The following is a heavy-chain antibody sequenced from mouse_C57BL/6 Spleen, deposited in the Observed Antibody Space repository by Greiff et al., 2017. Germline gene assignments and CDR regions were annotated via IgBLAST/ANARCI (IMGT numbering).Heavy chain of an antibody. D-gene: IGHD1-1*01. CDR3: ARRVDYYGSSYRGYYFDY. Sequence: QVQLKQSGPELVKPGASVKISCKASGYAFSSSWMNWVKQRPGKGLEWIGRIYPGDGDTNYNGKFKGKATLTADKSSSTAYMQLSCLTSEDSAVYFCARRVDYYGSSYRGYYFDYWGQGTTLTVSS. CDR2: IYPGDGDT. CDR1: GYAFSSSW. V-gene: IGHV1-82*01. J-gene: IGHJ2*01.